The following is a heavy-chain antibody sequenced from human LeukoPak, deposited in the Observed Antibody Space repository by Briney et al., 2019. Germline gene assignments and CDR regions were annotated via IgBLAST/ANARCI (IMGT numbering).Heavy chain of an antibody. Sequence: ASVKVSCKASGYTFTSYGISWVRQAPGQGLEWMGWISAYNGNTNYAQKLQGRVTMTTDTSTSTAYMELRSLRSDDTAVYYCARVASSWCSGYYYYMDVWGKGTTVTVSS. J-gene: IGHJ6*03. CDR3: ARVASSWCSGYYYYMDV. D-gene: IGHD6-13*01. CDR2: ISAYNGNT. CDR1: GYTFTSYG. V-gene: IGHV1-18*01.